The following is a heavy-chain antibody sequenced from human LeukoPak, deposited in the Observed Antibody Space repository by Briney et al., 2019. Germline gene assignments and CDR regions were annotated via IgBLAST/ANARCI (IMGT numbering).Heavy chain of an antibody. CDR3: AKEDIVATIFDY. Sequence: GGSLRLSCAASGFTFSSYSMNWVRQAPGKGLEWVSSISSSSSYIYYADSVKGRFTISRDNAKNSLYLQMNSLRAEDTAVYYCAKEDIVATIFDYWGQGTLVTVSS. D-gene: IGHD5-12*01. J-gene: IGHJ4*02. CDR2: ISSSSSYI. CDR1: GFTFSSYS. V-gene: IGHV3-21*01.